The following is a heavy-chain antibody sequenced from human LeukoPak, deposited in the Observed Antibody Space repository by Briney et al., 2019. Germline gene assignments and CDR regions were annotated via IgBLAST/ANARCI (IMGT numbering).Heavy chain of an antibody. V-gene: IGHV4-59*12. D-gene: IGHD3-10*02. J-gene: IGHJ5*02. CDR2: ILYSGST. Sequence: SETLSLTCSVSGGSITNYFWSWIRQPPGKGLEWIGYILYSGSTNYNPSLKSRVTISVDTSKNQFSLKLSSVTAADTAVYYCARRRDYYGRWFDPWGQGTLVTVSS. CDR3: ARRRDYYGRWFDP. CDR1: GGSITNYF.